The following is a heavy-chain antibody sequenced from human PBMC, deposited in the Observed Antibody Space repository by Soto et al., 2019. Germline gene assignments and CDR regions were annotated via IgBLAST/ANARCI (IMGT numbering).Heavy chain of an antibody. CDR2: TYYRSKWYN. Sequence: PSQTLSLTCAISGDSVSSNSAAWNWIRQSPSRGLEWLGRTYYRSKWYNDYAVSVKSRIAINPDTSKNQFSLQLNSVTPEDTAVYYCAKENDYDILTGILWGAFDIWGQGTMVTVSS. CDR3: AKENDYDILTGILWGAFDI. CDR1: GDSVSSNSAA. D-gene: IGHD3-9*01. J-gene: IGHJ3*02. V-gene: IGHV6-1*01.